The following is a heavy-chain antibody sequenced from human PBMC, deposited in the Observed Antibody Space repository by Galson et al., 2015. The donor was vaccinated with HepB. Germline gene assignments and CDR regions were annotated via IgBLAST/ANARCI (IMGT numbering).Heavy chain of an antibody. V-gene: IGHV1-2*02. D-gene: IGHD1-26*01. CDR1: GYTFTAYY. Sequence: SVKVSCKASGYTFTAYYIHWVRQAPGQGLEWMGWINPSSGYTNYAQNFQGRVTMTRDTSINTAYMELSRLTSDDTAVYYCARKFRALGDDYYYMDVWGQGTTVTVSS. J-gene: IGHJ6*03. CDR2: INPSSGYT. CDR3: ARKFRALGDDYYYMDV.